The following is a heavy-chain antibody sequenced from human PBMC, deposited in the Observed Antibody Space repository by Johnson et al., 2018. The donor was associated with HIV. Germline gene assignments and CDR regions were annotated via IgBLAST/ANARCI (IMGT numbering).Heavy chain of an antibody. D-gene: IGHD6-6*01. CDR2: ISYDGSNK. Sequence: QVQLVESGGDLVQPGGSLRLSCAASGFTFSDYYMSWIRQAPGKGLEWVAVISYDGSNKYYPDSVKGRFTISRDNFKNTLYLQMNSLRAEDTAVYYCAREYSSLSQGAFDIWGQGTMVTVSS. CDR1: GFTFSDYY. J-gene: IGHJ3*02. V-gene: IGHV3-30-3*01. CDR3: AREYSSLSQGAFDI.